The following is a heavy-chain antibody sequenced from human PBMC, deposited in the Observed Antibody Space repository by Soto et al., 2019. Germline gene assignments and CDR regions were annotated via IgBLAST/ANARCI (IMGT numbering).Heavy chain of an antibody. Sequence: SETLSLTCAVSGGSICSGCYYWSWIRQRPGKGLEWIGYIYYSGSTYYNPSLKSRVAISIDISKNHLSLELRSVTAADTAVYYCARGGGYRSPFGYWGQGALVTVSS. V-gene: IGHV4-31*11. CDR2: IYYSGST. CDR1: GGSICSGCYY. CDR3: ARGGGYRSPFGY. J-gene: IGHJ4*02. D-gene: IGHD5-18*01.